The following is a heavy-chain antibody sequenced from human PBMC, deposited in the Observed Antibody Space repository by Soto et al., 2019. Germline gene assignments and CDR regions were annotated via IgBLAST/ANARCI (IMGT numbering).Heavy chain of an antibody. CDR1: GGSFSGYY. CDR3: AREAWLSWFDP. D-gene: IGHD3-10*01. Sequence: QVQLQQWGAGLLKPSETLSLTCAVYGGSFSGYYWSWIRQPPGTGLEWIGEINHSGSTNYNPSLKSRVTIPVDTPKNQFSVKLSSVTAADTAVYYCAREAWLSWFDPWGQGTLVTVSS. CDR2: INHSGST. J-gene: IGHJ5*02. V-gene: IGHV4-34*01.